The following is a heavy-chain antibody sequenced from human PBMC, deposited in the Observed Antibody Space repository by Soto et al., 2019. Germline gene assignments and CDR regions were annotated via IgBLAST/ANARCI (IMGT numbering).Heavy chain of an antibody. CDR2: IRSKANSYAT. CDR1: GFTFSGSA. D-gene: IGHD6-19*01. V-gene: IGHV3-73*01. Sequence: EVPLVESGGGLVQPGGSLKLSCAASGFTFSGSAMHWVRQASGKGLEWVGRIRSKANSYATAYAASVKGRFTISRDDSKNTAYLQMNSLKTEDTAVYYCTRLYSSGSDDFDYWGQGTLVTVSS. J-gene: IGHJ4*02. CDR3: TRLYSSGSDDFDY.